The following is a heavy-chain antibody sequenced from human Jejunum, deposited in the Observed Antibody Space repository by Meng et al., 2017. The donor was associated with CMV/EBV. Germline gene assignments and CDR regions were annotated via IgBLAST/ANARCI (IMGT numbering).Heavy chain of an antibody. Sequence: GFTFGTDGMSWVRQAPGKGLEWVSGFSTSGGATFYADSVQGRFTLSRDQSNSTLYLQMNSLRADDTAIYYCAKDGSRSSSWQRFDSWGQGTLVTVSS. J-gene: IGHJ4*02. CDR3: AKDGSRSSSWQRFDS. V-gene: IGHV3-23*01. D-gene: IGHD6-13*01. CDR2: FSTSGGAT. CDR1: GFTFGTDG.